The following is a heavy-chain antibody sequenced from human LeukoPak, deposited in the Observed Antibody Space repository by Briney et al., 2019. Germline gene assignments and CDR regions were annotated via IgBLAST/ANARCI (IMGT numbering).Heavy chain of an antibody. D-gene: IGHD3-10*01. CDR3: ARDFLITMVRGVIKPNNWFDP. J-gene: IGHJ5*02. CDR1: GYTFTSYG. V-gene: IGHV1-18*01. CDR2: ISAYNGNT. Sequence: AASVKVSCKASGYTFTSYGISWVRPAPGQGLEWMGWISAYNGNTNYAQKLLGRVTMTTDTSTSTAYMELRSLRSDDTAVYYCARDFLITMVRGVIKPNNWFDPWGQGTLVTVSS.